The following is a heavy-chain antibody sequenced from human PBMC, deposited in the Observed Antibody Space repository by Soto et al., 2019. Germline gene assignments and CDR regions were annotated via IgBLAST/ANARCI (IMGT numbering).Heavy chain of an antibody. CDR3: AREEIXGYSSSWYWTGQYYFDY. J-gene: IGHJ4*02. D-gene: IGHD6-13*01. CDR2: IYTSGST. Sequence: SETLSLTCTVFGGSISGYYWSWIRQPAGKGLEWIGRIYTSGSTNYNPSLKSRVTMSVDTSKNQFSLKLSSVTAADTAVYYCAREEIXGYSSSWYWTGQYYFDYWGQGTLVTVSS. V-gene: IGHV4-4*07. CDR1: GGSISGYY.